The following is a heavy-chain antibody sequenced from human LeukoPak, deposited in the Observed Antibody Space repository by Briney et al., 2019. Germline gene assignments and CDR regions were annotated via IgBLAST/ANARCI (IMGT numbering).Heavy chain of an antibody. CDR1: GFTFSSYW. V-gene: IGHV3-7*01. J-gene: IGHJ4*02. CDR3: ASSSSGWYFDY. CDR2: IKEDGSEK. D-gene: IGHD6-19*01. Sequence: GGSLRLSCAASGFTFSSYWMTWVRQAPGEGLEWVANIKEDGSEKYNVDSVKGRFTISRDNAKKSLYLQMDSLRADDTAVYYCASSSSGWYFDYWGQGTLVTVSS.